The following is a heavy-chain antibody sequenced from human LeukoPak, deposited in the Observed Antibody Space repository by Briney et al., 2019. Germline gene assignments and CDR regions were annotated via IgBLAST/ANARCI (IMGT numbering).Heavy chain of an antibody. Sequence: PGGSLRLSCAASGFSFGDYVMIWVRQAPGKGLERVSGITASGDRTFYGDAVSGRFTMVRDNSKNTVYLQMNRLRVDDTAVYYCARRYIVVVVSASDYWGQGTLVTVSS. V-gene: IGHV3-23*01. CDR3: ARRYIVVVVSASDY. D-gene: IGHD2-15*01. J-gene: IGHJ4*02. CDR2: ITASGDRT. CDR1: GFSFGDYV.